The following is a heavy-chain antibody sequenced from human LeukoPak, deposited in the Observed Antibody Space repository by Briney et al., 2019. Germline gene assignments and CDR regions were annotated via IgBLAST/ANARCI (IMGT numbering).Heavy chain of an antibody. D-gene: IGHD2-2*01. J-gene: IGHJ6*03. V-gene: IGHV1-18*01. CDR2: ISAYNGNT. CDR3: ARWAPDIVVVPAAMSVGYYYYYYYMDV. Sequence: ASVKVSCKASGYTFTSHGISWVRQAPGQGLEWMGWISAYNGNTNYAQKLQGRVTMTTDTSTSTAYMELRSLRSDDTAVYYCARWAPDIVVVPAAMSVGYYYYYYYMDVWGKGTTVTISS. CDR1: GYTFTSHG.